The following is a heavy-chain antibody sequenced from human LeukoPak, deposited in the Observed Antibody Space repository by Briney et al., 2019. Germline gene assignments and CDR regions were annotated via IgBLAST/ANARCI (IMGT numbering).Heavy chain of an antibody. Sequence: PGGSPRLSCATSGFTLSNFWMNWVRQAPGKGLEWVANIEDDGNKKNYVDSVKGRFTISRDDVKNSIYLQMNSLRADDTAVYYCARGRGIALWGQGTLVTVSS. CDR2: IEDDGNKK. D-gene: IGHD6-13*01. J-gene: IGHJ4*02. V-gene: IGHV3-7*01. CDR1: GFTLSNFW. CDR3: ARGRGIAL.